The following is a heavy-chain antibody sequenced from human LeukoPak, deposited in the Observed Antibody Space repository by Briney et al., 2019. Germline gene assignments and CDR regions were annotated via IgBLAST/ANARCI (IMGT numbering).Heavy chain of an antibody. CDR3: AKVRDTRDWYKDAFDI. CDR2: ITGSGGST. V-gene: IGHV3-23*01. CDR1: GFTFTSYA. D-gene: IGHD6-19*01. J-gene: IGHJ3*02. Sequence: GGSLRLSCAASGFTFTSYAMSWVRQAPGKGLEWVSAITGSGGSTYYAASVKGRFTVSRDNSKNTLYLQMSSLRAEDTAMYYCAKVRDTRDWYKDAFDIWGQGTRVTVSS.